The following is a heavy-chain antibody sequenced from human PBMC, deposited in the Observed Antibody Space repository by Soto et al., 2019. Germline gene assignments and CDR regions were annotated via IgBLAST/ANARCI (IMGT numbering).Heavy chain of an antibody. J-gene: IGHJ6*02. Sequence: ASVKVSCKASGYTFTSYGISWVRQAPGQGLEWMGWISAYNGNTNYAQKLQGRATMTTDTSTSTAYMELRSLRSDDTAVYYCARDYDFWRKYYYYYGMDVWGQGTTVTVSS. V-gene: IGHV1-18*04. D-gene: IGHD3-3*01. CDR2: ISAYNGNT. CDR1: GYTFTSYG. CDR3: ARDYDFWRKYYYYYGMDV.